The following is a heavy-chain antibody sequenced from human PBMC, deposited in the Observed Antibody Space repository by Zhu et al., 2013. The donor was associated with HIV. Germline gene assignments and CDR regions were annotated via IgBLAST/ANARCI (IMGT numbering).Heavy chain of an antibody. CDR2: ISSSGSTI. D-gene: IGHD6-13*01. CDR3: ARSWYALPAFDI. Sequence: EVQLVESGGGLVQPGGSLRLSCAASGFTFSSYEMNWVRQAPGKGLEWVSYISSSGSTIYYADSVKGRFTISRDNAKNSLYLQMNSLRAEDTAVYYCARSWYALPAFDIWGQGTMVTVSS. CDR1: GFTFSSYE. V-gene: IGHV3-48*03. J-gene: IGHJ3*02.